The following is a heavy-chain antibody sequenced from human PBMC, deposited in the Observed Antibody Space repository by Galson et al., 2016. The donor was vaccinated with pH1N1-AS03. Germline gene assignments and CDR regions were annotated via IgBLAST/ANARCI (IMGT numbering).Heavy chain of an antibody. CDR1: GVSVPSSGLA. D-gene: IGHD3-16*01. CDR2: IYWDDAK. Sequence: PALVKPTQTLTLTCSLSGVSVPSSGLAVGWFRLPPGKALEWLALIYWDDAKRFSPSLRNRLTIPKDTSRNQAVPTVANCDPLDTATYFSALPNSWGNAFEIWGPGTMVTVAS. J-gene: IGHJ3*02. V-gene: IGHV2-5*02. CDR3: ALPNSWGNAFEI.